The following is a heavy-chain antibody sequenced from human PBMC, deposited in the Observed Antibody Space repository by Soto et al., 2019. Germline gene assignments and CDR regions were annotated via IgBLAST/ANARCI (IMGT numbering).Heavy chain of an antibody. CDR1: GFTFSNYY. CDR3: ARDKGYYYDGSGYYSDAFDI. Sequence: VQLVESGGGVVQPGRSLRLSCAASGFTFSNYYMHWVRQAPGKGLEWLAVVWYDGSSKYSGDSVKGRFTISRDNSKNTLYLQMNSLRAEDTAVYYCARDKGYYYDGSGYYSDAFDIWGQGTMVTVSS. CDR2: VWYDGSSK. J-gene: IGHJ3*02. V-gene: IGHV3-33*01. D-gene: IGHD3-22*01.